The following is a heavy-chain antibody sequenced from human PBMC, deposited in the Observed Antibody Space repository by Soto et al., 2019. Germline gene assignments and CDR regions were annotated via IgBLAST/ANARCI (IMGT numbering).Heavy chain of an antibody. D-gene: IGHD5-18*01. J-gene: IGHJ6*03. V-gene: IGHV3-66*01. CDR1: GFTVSSNY. CDR3: ARGGWIQIWLNRGYYMDV. Sequence: EVQLVESGGGLVQPGGSLRLSCAASGFTVSSNYMSWVRQAPGKGLEWVSVIYSGGSTYYADSVKGRFTISRDNSKNTQYLQMNSLRAEDTAVYYCARGGWIQIWLNRGYYMDVWGKGPKVTVSS. CDR2: IYSGGST.